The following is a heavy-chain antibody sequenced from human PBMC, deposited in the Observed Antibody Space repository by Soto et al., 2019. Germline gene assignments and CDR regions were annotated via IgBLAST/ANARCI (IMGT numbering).Heavy chain of an antibody. CDR3: VHRRSHYSGYDKADYFDY. D-gene: IGHD5-12*01. CDR2: IYWDDDK. J-gene: IGHJ4*02. V-gene: IGHV2-5*02. CDR1: GFSLSTSGVG. Sequence: QITLKESGPTLVNPTQTLTLTCTFSGFSLSTSGVGVGWIRQPPGKALEWLALIYWDDDKRYSPSLKSRLTLTKDTSKNQVVLTMTNMDPVDTDTYYCVHRRSHYSGYDKADYFDYWGQGTLVTVSS.